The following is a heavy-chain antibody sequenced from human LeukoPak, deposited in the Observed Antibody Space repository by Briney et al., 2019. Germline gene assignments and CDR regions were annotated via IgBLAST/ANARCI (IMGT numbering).Heavy chain of an antibody. D-gene: IGHD3-22*01. CDR2: IYYSGST. V-gene: IGHV4-59*01. Sequence: SETLSLTCPVSGGSLSSYYWSWIRQPPGKGLEWVGNIYYSGSTNYHPSLKSRVTISVDTSKIQFALKLSSVTAADTAVYDCTRGSIAYYYLDVWGKGTTVTISS. CDR3: TRGSIAYYYLDV. CDR1: GGSLSSYY. J-gene: IGHJ6*03.